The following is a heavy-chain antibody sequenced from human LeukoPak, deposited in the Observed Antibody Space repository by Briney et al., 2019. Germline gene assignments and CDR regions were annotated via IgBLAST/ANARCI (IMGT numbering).Heavy chain of an antibody. CDR2: IYYSGST. Sequence: PSETLSLTCTVSGGSISSSSYYWGWIRQPPGKGLEWIGSIYYSGSTYYNPSLKSRVTISVDTSKNQFSLKLSSVTAADTAVYYCARRSGNRGSLDYWGQGTLDTVSS. J-gene: IGHJ4*02. CDR3: ARRSGNRGSLDY. CDR1: GGSISSSSYY. D-gene: IGHD3-3*01. V-gene: IGHV4-39*01.